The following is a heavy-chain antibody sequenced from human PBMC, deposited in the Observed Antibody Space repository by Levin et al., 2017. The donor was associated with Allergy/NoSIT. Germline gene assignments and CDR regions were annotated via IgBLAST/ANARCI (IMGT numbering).Heavy chain of an antibody. J-gene: IGHJ4*02. CDR2: IHPSGGST. V-gene: IGHV3-23*01. CDR1: GFTSSNYA. Sequence: QPSETLSLTCAASGFTSSNYAMTWVRQAPGRGLEWVSTIHPSGGSTYYADSVKGRFTISRDDSKNTLYLQMNSLGVEDTAVYYCAKTHNRGDIDMVFDDWGQGTLVTVSS. CDR3: AKTHNRGDIDMVFDD. D-gene: IGHD1-14*01.